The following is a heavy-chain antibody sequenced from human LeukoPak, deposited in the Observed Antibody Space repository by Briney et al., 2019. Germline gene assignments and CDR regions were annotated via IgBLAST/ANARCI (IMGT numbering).Heavy chain of an antibody. Sequence: SETLSLTCTVSGGSISSGNYYWSWVRQPAGKGLEWIGRIYTSGSTNYNPSLKSRVTIAVDTSKNQFSLKLTSVTAADTAVYYCARGIRDGYKKGYYFDYWGQGTLVTVSS. CDR3: ARGIRDGYKKGYYFDY. CDR2: IYTSGST. CDR1: GGSISSGNYY. V-gene: IGHV4-61*02. J-gene: IGHJ4*02. D-gene: IGHD5-24*01.